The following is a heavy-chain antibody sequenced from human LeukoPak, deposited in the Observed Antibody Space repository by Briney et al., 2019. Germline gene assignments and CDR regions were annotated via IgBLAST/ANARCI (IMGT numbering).Heavy chain of an antibody. CDR3: AREGYYDSRARADWFDP. CDR2: IIPILGIA. V-gene: IGHV1-69*04. Sequence: GASVKVSCKASGYTFTGYYMHWVRQAPGQGLEWMGRIIPILGIANYAQKFQGRVTITADKSTSTAYMELSSLRSEDTAVYYCAREGYYDSRARADWFDPWGQGTLVTVSS. D-gene: IGHD3-22*01. J-gene: IGHJ5*02. CDR1: GYTFTGYY.